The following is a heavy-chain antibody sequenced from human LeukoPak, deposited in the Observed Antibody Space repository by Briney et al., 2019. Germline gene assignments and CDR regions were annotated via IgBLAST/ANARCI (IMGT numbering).Heavy chain of an antibody. CDR3: ARGGRYSYGATYGMDV. J-gene: IGHJ6*02. CDR1: GYTFTSYD. CDR2: MNPNSGNT. D-gene: IGHD5-18*01. Sequence: ASVKVSCKASGYTFTSYDINWVRQATGQGLEWMGWMNPNSGNTGYAQKFQGRVTMTRNTSISTAYMELSSLRSEDTAVYYCARGGRYSYGATYGMDVWGQGTTVTVSS. V-gene: IGHV1-8*01.